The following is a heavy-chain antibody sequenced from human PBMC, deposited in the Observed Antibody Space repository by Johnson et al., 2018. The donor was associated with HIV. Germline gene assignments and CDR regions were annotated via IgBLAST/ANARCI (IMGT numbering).Heavy chain of an antibody. CDR3: ARVRGGRENAFDI. D-gene: IGHD1-26*01. CDR1: GFTVSTKY. Sequence: EVQLVESGGGLIQPGGSLRLSCAVSGFTVSTKYMTWVRQAPGKGLEWVSVIYSGGSTYYTDSVKGRLTISRDNSKNTMSLQMNSPRVEDTAVYYCARVRGGRENAFDIWGQGTMVTVSS. V-gene: IGHV3-66*03. J-gene: IGHJ3*02. CDR2: IYSGGST.